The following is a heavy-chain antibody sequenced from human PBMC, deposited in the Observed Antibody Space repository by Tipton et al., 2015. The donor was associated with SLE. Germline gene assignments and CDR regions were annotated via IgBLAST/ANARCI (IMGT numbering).Heavy chain of an antibody. D-gene: IGHD6-13*01. J-gene: IGHJ4*02. CDR2: IYSGGST. CDR1: GFTFSSFA. CDR3: ARVERAARGFDY. V-gene: IGHV3-53*05. Sequence: SLRLSCAASGFTFSSFAMSWVRQAPGKGLEWVSVIYSGGSTYYADSVKGRFTISVDTSKNQFSLKLSSVTAADTAVYYCARVERAARGFDYWGQGTLVTVSS.